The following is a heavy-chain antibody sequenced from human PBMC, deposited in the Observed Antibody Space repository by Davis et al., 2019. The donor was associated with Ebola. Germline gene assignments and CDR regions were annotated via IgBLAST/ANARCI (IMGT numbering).Heavy chain of an antibody. CDR3: ARGWLRTGLDI. V-gene: IGHV6-1*01. Sequence: HSQTLSLTCAISGDSVSGNNGAWNWIRQSPSRGLEWLGRTYYNSKWYIDYAVSVKSRLIINPDTSKNQFSLQLNSVTPEDTALYYCARGWLRTGLDIWGEGTTVNVSS. D-gene: IGHD5-18*01. CDR2: TYYNSKWYI. CDR1: GDSVSGNNGA. J-gene: IGHJ6*04.